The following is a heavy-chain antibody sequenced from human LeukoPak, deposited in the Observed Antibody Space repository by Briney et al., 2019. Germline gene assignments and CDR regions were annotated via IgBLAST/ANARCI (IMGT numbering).Heavy chain of an antibody. J-gene: IGHJ4*02. D-gene: IGHD5-18*01. Sequence: SETLSLTCTVSGGSISSYYWSWIRQPPRKGLEWIGYIYYSGSTNYNPSLKSRVTISVDTSKNQFSLKLSSVTAADTAVYYCARVASGYSYGPEDYWGQGTLVTVSS. V-gene: IGHV4-59*01. CDR3: ARVASGYSYGPEDY. CDR1: GGSISSYY. CDR2: IYYSGST.